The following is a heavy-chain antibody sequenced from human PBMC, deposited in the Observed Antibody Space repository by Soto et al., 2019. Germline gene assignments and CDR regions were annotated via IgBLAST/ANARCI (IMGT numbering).Heavy chain of an antibody. V-gene: IGHV1-3*01. Sequence: QVPLVQSGAEVKKPGASVKVSCKASGYTFTSYAMHWVRQAPGQRLEWMGWINAGNGNTKYSQTFQGRVTITRDTSASTAYMELSSLRSEDTAVYYCAAVVAGRGYYFDYWGQGTLVTVSS. CDR3: AAVVAGRGYYFDY. J-gene: IGHJ4*02. CDR2: INAGNGNT. D-gene: IGHD6-19*01. CDR1: GYTFTSYA.